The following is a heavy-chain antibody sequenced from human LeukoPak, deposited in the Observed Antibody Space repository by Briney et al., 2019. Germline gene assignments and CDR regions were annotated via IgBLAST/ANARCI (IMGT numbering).Heavy chain of an antibody. D-gene: IGHD3-10*01. CDR3: ARDRALWFGELGVFDY. CDR2: IYYSGST. J-gene: IGHJ4*02. CDR1: GGSISSYY. Sequence: SETLSLTCTVSGGSISSYYWGWIRQPPGKGLEWIGRIYYSGSTYYNPSLKSRVTISVDRSKNQFSLKLSSVTAADTAVYYCARDRALWFGELGVFDYWGQGTLVTVSS. V-gene: IGHV4-39*07.